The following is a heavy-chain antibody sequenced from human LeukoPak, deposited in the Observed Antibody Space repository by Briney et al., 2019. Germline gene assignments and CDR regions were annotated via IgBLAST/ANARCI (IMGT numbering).Heavy chain of an antibody. V-gene: IGHV3-48*03. D-gene: IGHD2-21*02. CDR1: GFTFGGYE. CDR2: IRCRCSTI. J-gene: IGHJ4*02. Sequence: GGSLRLSCAASGFTFGGYEMNWVRQAPGKGLEWVSYIRCRCSTINYADSVKGRFTISRDNAKNTLYLHMNSLRVEDTAVYYCATLARRVTALLDYWGQGTLVTVSS. CDR3: ATLARRVTALLDY.